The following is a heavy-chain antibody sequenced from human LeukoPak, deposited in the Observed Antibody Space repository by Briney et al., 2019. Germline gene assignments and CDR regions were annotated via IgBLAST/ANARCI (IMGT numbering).Heavy chain of an antibody. J-gene: IGHJ4*02. CDR3: ARAISMVRGVDY. V-gene: IGHV3-21*01. Sequence: GGSLRLSCAASGFTFSSYNMNWVRQAPGKGLEWVSSVSSSSTYTYYADSVKGRFTISRDNAKNSLYLQMNSLRAEDTAVYYCARAISMVRGVDYWGQGALVTVSS. D-gene: IGHD3-10*01. CDR1: GFTFSSYN. CDR2: VSSSSTYT.